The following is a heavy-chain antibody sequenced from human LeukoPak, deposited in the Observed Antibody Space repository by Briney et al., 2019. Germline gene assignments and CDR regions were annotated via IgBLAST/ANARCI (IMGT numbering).Heavy chain of an antibody. J-gene: IGHJ4*02. D-gene: IGHD1-26*01. CDR2: IYPGDSDT. CDR1: GYSFTSYW. CDR3: ARPPSGADHDY. Sequence: GAPLMISCKGSGYSFTSYWIGWVRRMPGKGLEWMGIIYPGDSDTRYSPSFQGQVTIPADKSISTAYLQGSSLKASDTAMYYCARPPSGADHDYWGQGTLVTVSS. V-gene: IGHV5-51*01.